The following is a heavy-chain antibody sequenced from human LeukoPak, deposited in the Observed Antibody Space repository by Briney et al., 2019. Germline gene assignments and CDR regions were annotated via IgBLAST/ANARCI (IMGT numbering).Heavy chain of an antibody. CDR3: AGGATRWYFDY. CDR1: GFTFSSYW. Sequence: GGSLRLSCAASGFTFSSYWMHWVRQAPGKGLVWVSRINGDGSSTNYADSVKGRFTISRDNAKKMLYLQMNSLRAEDTAVYHCAGGATRWYFDYWGQGILVTLSS. J-gene: IGHJ4*02. CDR2: INGDGSST. V-gene: IGHV3-74*01. D-gene: IGHD2-15*01.